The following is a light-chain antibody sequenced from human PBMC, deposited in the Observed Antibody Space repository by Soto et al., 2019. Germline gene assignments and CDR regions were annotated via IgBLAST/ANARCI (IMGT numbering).Light chain of an antibody. CDR1: QSVSNK. Sequence: DRVLTHSQAPLSVSPGERATPACSASQSVSNKVAWYQQKPGQAPSLLILGASTRATGVPARFSGSGSGTEFTLSISSLQSEDFAVYYCKQYKEWPPFTFGQGTRLAIK. CDR2: GAS. J-gene: IGKJ5*01. CDR3: KQYKEWPPFT. V-gene: IGKV3-15*01.